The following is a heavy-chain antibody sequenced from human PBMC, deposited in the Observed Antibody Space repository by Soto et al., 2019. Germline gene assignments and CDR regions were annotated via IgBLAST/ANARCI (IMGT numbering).Heavy chain of an antibody. J-gene: IGHJ5*02. CDR3: VRDGSKSLRDWFDP. Sequence: SETLSLTCNVSGGSISKFYWAWIRKTAGNGLEWMGRVYATGTTDYDPSLRSRVAMSVDISKKTFSLRLRSVTGADSGVYYCVRDGSKSLRDWFDPWGQGILVTVSS. CDR2: VYATGTT. CDR1: GGSISKFY. V-gene: IGHV4-4*07.